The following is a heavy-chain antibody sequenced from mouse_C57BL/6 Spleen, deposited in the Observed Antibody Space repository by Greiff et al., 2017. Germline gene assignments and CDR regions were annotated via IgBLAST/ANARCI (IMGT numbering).Heavy chain of an antibody. V-gene: IGHV5-4*01. CDR1: GFTFSSYA. CDR2: ISDGGSYT. CDR3: ARDGEGNYYFDY. J-gene: IGHJ2*01. D-gene: IGHD2-1*01. Sequence: DVKLVESGGGLVKPGGSLKLSCAASGFTFSSYAMSWVRQTPEKRLEWVATISDGGSYTYYPDNVKGRFTISRDNAKNNLYLQMSHLKSEDTAMYYCARDGEGNYYFDYWGQGTTLTVSS.